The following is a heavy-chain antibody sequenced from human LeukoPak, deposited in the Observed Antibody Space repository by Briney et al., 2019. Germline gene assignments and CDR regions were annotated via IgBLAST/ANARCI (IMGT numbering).Heavy chain of an antibody. D-gene: IGHD4-17*01. V-gene: IGHV3-53*01. CDR1: GLTVSSNY. J-gene: IGHJ4*02. Sequence: GGSLRLSCAAAGLTVSSNYMSWVRQAPGKGLEWVSVIFSGGSTYYADSVKGRFTISRDNSKNTLYLQMNSLRAEDTAVYYCARLNYGDYGNFDYWGQGTLVTVSS. CDR2: IFSGGST. CDR3: ARLNYGDYGNFDY.